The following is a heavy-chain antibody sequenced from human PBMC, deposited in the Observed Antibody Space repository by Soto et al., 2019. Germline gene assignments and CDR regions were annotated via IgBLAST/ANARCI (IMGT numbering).Heavy chain of an antibody. J-gene: IGHJ4*02. V-gene: IGHV3-30*18. CDR1: GFAFGSYG. CDR2: ISYDGSNK. D-gene: IGHD6-19*01. CDR3: AKYRSSGWYWFDY. Sequence: QVQLVESGGGVVQPGRSLRLSCAASGFAFGSYGMHWVRQAPGKGLEWVAVISYDGSNKYYADSVKGRFTISRDNSKNTLYLQMNSLRAENTAVYYFAKYRSSGWYWFDYWGQGTLGTVSS.